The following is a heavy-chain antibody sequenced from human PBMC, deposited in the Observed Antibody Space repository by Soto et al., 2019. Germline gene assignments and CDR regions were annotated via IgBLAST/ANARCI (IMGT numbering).Heavy chain of an antibody. V-gene: IGHV1-69*01. CDR1: GGTFSSDA. CDR2: IIPIFGTA. J-gene: IGHJ4*02. D-gene: IGHD1-20*01. CDR3: ARERIKAGEIPHLDY. Sequence: QVQLVQSGAEVKKPGSSVKVSCKASGGTFSSDAISWVRQAPGQGLEWMGGIIPIFGTANYAQKFQGRVTITADESTSTAYIELSSLRSEDTAVYYCARERIKAGEIPHLDYWGQGTLVTVSS.